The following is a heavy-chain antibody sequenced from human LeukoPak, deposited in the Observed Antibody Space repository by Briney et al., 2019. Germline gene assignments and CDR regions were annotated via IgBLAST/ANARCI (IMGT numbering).Heavy chain of an antibody. CDR1: GYTFTSYG. J-gene: IGHJ6*02. CDR2: ISAYNGNT. Sequence: ASVKVSCKASGYTFTSYGISWVRQAPGQGLEWMGWISAYNGNTNYAQKLQGRVTMTTDTSTSTAYMELRSLRSDDTAVYYRATRSPTYYDYYYGMDVWGQGTTVTVSS. V-gene: IGHV1-18*01. CDR3: ATRSPTYYDYYYGMDV. D-gene: IGHD3-10*01.